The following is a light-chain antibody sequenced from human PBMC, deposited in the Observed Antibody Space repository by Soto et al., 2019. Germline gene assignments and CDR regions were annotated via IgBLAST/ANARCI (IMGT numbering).Light chain of an antibody. CDR1: SSDVGAYNF. CDR3: SSYAGSIAIYV. CDR2: HVT. V-gene: IGLV2-8*01. J-gene: IGLJ1*01. Sequence: QSALTQPPSASGSPGQSVTISCTGTSSDVGAYNFVSWYQQLPGKAPKLMIYHVTKRPSGVPDRFSDSKSGNTASLTVSGLQAEDEADYYCSSYAGSIAIYVFGTGTKLTVL.